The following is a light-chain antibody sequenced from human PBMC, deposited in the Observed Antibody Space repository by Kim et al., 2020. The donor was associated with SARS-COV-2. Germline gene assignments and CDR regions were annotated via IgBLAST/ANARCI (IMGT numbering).Light chain of an antibody. CDR3: SSYTSSSTLV. V-gene: IGLV2-14*03. CDR1: SCDVVGYNY. CDR2: DVS. J-gene: IGLJ2*01. Sequence: GQSITISCTGTSCDVVGYNYVSWYQQHPGKAPKLMIYDVSNRPSGVSNRFSGSKSGNTASLTISGLQAEDEADYYCSSYTSSSTLVFGGGTQLTVL.